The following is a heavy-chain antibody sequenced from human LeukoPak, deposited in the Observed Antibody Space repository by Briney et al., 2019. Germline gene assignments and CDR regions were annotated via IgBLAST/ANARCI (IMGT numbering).Heavy chain of an antibody. CDR1: GGSISSYY. D-gene: IGHD3-3*01. Sequence: SETLSLTCTVSGGSISSYYWSWIRQPPGKGLEWIGYIYYSGSTNYNPSLKSRVTISVDTSKNQFSLKLSSVTAADTAVYYCARGYITPFFDYWGQGTLVTVSS. J-gene: IGHJ4*02. V-gene: IGHV4-59*01. CDR2: IYYSGST. CDR3: ARGYITPFFDY.